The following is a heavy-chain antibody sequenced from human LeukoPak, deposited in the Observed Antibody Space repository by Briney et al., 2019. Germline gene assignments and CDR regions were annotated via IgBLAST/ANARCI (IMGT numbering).Heavy chain of an antibody. CDR1: GFTFSSYW. J-gene: IGHJ4*02. CDR3: ARGNDWMFDY. CDR2: INHNGNVN. V-gene: IGHV3-7*01. D-gene: IGHD3-9*01. Sequence: GGSLRLSCAASGFTFSSYWMNWARQAPGKGLEWVASINHNGNVNYYVDSVKGRFTISRDNAKNSLYLQMNSLRAEDTAVYYCARGNDWMFDYWGQGTLVTVSS.